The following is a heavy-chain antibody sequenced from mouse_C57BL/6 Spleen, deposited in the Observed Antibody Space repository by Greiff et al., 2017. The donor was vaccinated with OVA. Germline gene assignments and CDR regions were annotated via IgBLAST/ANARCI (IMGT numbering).Heavy chain of an antibody. V-gene: IGHV1-53*01. CDR3: ARAMVTTEYYFDY. Sequence: VQLQQPGTELVKPGASVKLSCKASGYTFTSYWMHWVKQRPGQGLEWIGNINPSNGGTNYNEKFKSKATLTVDKSSSTAYMQLSSLTSEDSAVYYCARAMVTTEYYFDYWGQGTTLTVSS. CDR2: INPSNGGT. CDR1: GYTFTSYW. J-gene: IGHJ2*01. D-gene: IGHD2-2*01.